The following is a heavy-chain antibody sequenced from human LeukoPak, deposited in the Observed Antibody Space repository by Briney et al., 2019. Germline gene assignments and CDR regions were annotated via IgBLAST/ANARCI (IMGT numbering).Heavy chain of an antibody. CDR3: ARGLCRSSGYYPEDDY. CDR1: GGTFSSYA. CDR2: TIPILGIA. J-gene: IGHJ4*02. Sequence: SVKVSCKASGGTFSSYAISWVRQAPGQGLEWMGRTIPILGIANYAQKFQGRVTITADKSTSTAYMELSSLRSEDTAVYYYARGLCRSSGYYPEDDYWGQGTLVTVSS. V-gene: IGHV1-69*04. D-gene: IGHD3-22*01.